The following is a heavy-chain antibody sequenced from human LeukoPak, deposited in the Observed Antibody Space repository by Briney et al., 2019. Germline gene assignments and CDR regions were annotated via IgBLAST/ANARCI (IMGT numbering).Heavy chain of an antibody. CDR3: ARETAVAGTYYYGMDV. D-gene: IGHD6-19*01. CDR2: IIPILGIA. J-gene: IGHJ6*02. V-gene: IGHV1-69*04. CDR1: GGTFSSYA. Sequence: GASVKVSCKASGGTFSSYAISWVRQAPGQGLEWMGRIIPILGIANYAQKFQGRVTITADKSTSTAYMELSSLRSEDTAVYYCARETAVAGTYYYGMDVWGQGTTVTVSS.